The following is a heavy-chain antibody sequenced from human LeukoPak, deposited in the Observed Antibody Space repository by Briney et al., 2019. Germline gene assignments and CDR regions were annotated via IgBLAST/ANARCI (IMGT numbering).Heavy chain of an antibody. Sequence: PSETLSLTCTVSGGSISSYFWTWIRQPPGKGLEWIGYIYYSGSTNYNPSLKNRVTISLDTSKNQFSLNLSSVTAADTAVYYCARVGKRMAAAGDYYFYMDVWGKGTTVTISS. V-gene: IGHV4-59*01. CDR2: IYYSGST. CDR3: ARVGKRMAAAGDYYFYMDV. J-gene: IGHJ6*03. D-gene: IGHD6-13*01. CDR1: GGSISSYF.